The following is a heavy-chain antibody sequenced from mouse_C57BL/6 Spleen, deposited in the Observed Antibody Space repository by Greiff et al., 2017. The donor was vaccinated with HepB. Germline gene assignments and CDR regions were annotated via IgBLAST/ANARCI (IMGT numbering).Heavy chain of an antibody. CDR3: ARASPITTVVARSYAMDY. CDR2: IDPSDSYT. D-gene: IGHD1-1*01. Sequence: QVQLQQPGAELVKPGASVKLSCKASGYTFTSYWMQWVKQRPGQGLEWIGEIDPSDSYTNYNQKFKGKATLTVDTSSSTAYMQLSSLTSEDSAVYYCARASPITTVVARSYAMDYWGQGTSVTVSS. J-gene: IGHJ4*01. V-gene: IGHV1-50*01. CDR1: GYTFTSYW.